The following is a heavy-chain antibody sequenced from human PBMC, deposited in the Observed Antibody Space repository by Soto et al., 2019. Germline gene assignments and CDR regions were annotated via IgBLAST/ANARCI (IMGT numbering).Heavy chain of an antibody. CDR1: GYIFTSND. J-gene: IGHJ4*02. CDR2: NSAYNGNT. Sequence: QVQLVQSGAEVKKPGASVKVSCKTSGYIFTSNDITWVRQAPGQGLEWMGWNSAYNGNTKYAQKLQGRVTMTTDTSTSTAYMELRILRSDDTAVYYCSMIGVTRGNYWGQGTLVNVAS. D-gene: IGHD3-22*01. CDR3: SMIGVTRGNY. V-gene: IGHV1-18*04.